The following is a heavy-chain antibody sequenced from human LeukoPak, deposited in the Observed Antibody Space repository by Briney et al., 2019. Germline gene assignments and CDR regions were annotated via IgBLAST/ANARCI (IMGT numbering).Heavy chain of an antibody. V-gene: IGHV3-7*01. CDR1: GFVFSNHW. CDR2: INERGSET. Sequence: GGSLRLSCAASGFVFSNHWMTWVRQAPGKGLEWVANINERGSETYYADYVKGRFTISRDNTKKSLFLQLNSLGVDDTATYYCAKDYSFSNFNWGQGTLVTVSS. CDR3: AKDYSFSNFN. D-gene: IGHD2-15*01. J-gene: IGHJ4*02.